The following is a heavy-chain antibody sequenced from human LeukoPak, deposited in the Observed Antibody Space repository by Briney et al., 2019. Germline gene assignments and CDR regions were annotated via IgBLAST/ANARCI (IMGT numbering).Heavy chain of an antibody. Sequence: GGSLRLSCAASGFAFSNYWMTWIRQAPGKGLEWVANIKQDGGEKYYVDSVKGRFTISRDNAKNSLYLQMNSLRAEDTAIYYCARGGETATRAGRDYWGQETLVTASS. J-gene: IGHJ4*02. CDR3: ARGGETATRAGRDY. CDR2: IKQDGGEK. D-gene: IGHD5-24*01. CDR1: GFAFSNYW. V-gene: IGHV3-7*01.